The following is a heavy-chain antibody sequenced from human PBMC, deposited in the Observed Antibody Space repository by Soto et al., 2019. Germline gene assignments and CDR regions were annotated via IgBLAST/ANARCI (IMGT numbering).Heavy chain of an antibody. CDR2: IIPLFGTP. Sequence: QVQLVQSGAEVKKPGSSVKVSCKASGGIFSTYAISWLRQAPGQGLEWMGGIIPLFGTPNYAQRFQGRVTITADESTRTAYMELNRLRSEDTAVYYCARDRDDYGSGNYYNRIDFWGQGTLVTVSS. CDR1: GGIFSTYA. V-gene: IGHV1-69*01. CDR3: ARDRDDYGSGNYYNRIDF. J-gene: IGHJ4*02. D-gene: IGHD3-10*01.